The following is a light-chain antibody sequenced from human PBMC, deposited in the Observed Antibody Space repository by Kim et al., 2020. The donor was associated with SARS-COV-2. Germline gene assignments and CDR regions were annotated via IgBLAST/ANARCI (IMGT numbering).Light chain of an antibody. V-gene: IGLV1-40*01. Sequence: QSVLTQPPSVSGAPGRRVTISCTGSSSNIGAYDVHWYQQVPGIAPKLLIYGDSNRPSGVPDRFSGSKSGTSASLAITGLQAEDEADYYCQSYDSSLSDSWVFGGGTQLTVL. J-gene: IGLJ3*02. CDR3: QSYDSSLSDSWV. CDR1: SSNIGAYD. CDR2: GDS.